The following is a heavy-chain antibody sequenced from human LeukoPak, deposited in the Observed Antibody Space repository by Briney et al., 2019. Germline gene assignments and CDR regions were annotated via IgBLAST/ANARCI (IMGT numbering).Heavy chain of an antibody. D-gene: IGHD6-19*01. CDR1: GFTFSSYA. Sequence: PGGSLRLSCAASGFTFSSYAMSWVRQAPGKGLEWVSAISGSGGSTYYADSVKGRFTISRDNSKNTLYLQMNSLRAEDTAVYYCAKAGSRSRWLVASSFDYWGQGTLVTVSS. V-gene: IGHV3-23*01. CDR2: ISGSGGST. CDR3: AKAGSRSRWLVASSFDY. J-gene: IGHJ4*02.